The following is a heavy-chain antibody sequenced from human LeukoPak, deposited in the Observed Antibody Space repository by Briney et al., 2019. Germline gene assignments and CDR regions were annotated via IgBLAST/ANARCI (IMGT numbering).Heavy chain of an antibody. CDR2: INPSGGST. CDR3: ARFVITQIYYYYGMDV. V-gene: IGHV1-46*01. CDR1: GYTFTSYY. Sequence: GASVKVSCKASGYTFTSYYMHWVRQAPGQGLEWMGIINPSGGSTNYAQKFQGRVTMTRDTSTSTVYMELSSLRSEDTAVYYCARFVITQIYYYYGMDVWGQGTTVTVSS. D-gene: IGHD3-22*01. J-gene: IGHJ6*02.